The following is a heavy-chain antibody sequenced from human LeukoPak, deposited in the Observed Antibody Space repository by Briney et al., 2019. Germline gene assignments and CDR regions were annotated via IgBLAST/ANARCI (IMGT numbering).Heavy chain of an antibody. CDR3: ARDSSGRGTSLDY. J-gene: IGHJ4*02. Sequence: HSGGSLRLSRAASGFTFGSYNMNWVRQAPGKGLEWVSYISRSSSTIYYADSVKGRFTISRDNAKNSLYLQMNSLRDEDTAVYYCARDSSGRGTSLDYWGQGTLVTVSS. V-gene: IGHV3-48*02. D-gene: IGHD6-19*01. CDR2: ISRSSSTI. CDR1: GFTFGSYN.